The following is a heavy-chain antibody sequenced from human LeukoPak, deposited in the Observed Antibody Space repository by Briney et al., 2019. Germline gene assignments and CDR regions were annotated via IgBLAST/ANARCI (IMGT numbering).Heavy chain of an antibody. V-gene: IGHV1-18*01. D-gene: IGHD4-17*01. Sequence: ASVKVSCKASGYTFTSYGISWVRQAPGQGLEWMGWISAYNGNTNYAQKLQGRVTMTTDTSTSTAYVELRSLRSDDTAVYYCARDSLTTVTTYWGQGTLVTVSS. J-gene: IGHJ4*02. CDR1: GYTFTSYG. CDR3: ARDSLTTVTTY. CDR2: ISAYNGNT.